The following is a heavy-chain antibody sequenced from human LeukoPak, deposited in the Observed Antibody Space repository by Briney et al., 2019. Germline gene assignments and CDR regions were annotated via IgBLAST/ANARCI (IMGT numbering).Heavy chain of an antibody. CDR3: ARESADYYDSSAYYYVFDY. V-gene: IGHV3-53*01. CDR2: IYSGGIT. Sequence: GGSLRLSCAASGFNFNDAWMSWVRQAPGKGLEWVSVIYSGGITYYADSVKGRFFISRDSSKNTLYLQMNSLRAEDTAVYYCARESADYYDSSAYYYVFDYWGQGTLVTVSS. CDR1: GFNFNDAW. J-gene: IGHJ4*02. D-gene: IGHD3-22*01.